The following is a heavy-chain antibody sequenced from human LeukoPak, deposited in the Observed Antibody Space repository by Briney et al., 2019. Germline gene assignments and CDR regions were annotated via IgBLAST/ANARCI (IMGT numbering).Heavy chain of an antibody. CDR1: GFTFNNAW. CDR2: IKRKTDGETT. Sequence: GGSLRLSCEASGFTFNNAWMNWVRQAPGKGLEWVGRIKRKTDGETTDYAAPVKGRFTISREDSKNTLNLQMNSLKTEDTAVYYCTTENYYDSSGAYFDYWGQGTLVTVSS. J-gene: IGHJ4*02. D-gene: IGHD3-22*01. CDR3: TTENYYDSSGAYFDY. V-gene: IGHV3-15*01.